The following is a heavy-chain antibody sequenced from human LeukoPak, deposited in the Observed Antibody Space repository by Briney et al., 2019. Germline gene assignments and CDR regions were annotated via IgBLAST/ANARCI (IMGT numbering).Heavy chain of an antibody. D-gene: IGHD3-10*01. CDR2: IYYSGST. CDR1: GGSISSSSYY. CDR3: ARVGGYYGSGSYYLDY. J-gene: IGHJ4*02. V-gene: IGHV4-39*07. Sequence: SETLSLTCTVSGGSISSSSYYWGWIRQPPGKGLEWIGSIYYSGSTYYNPSLKSRVTISVDTSKNQFSLKLSSVTAADTAVYYCARVGGYYGSGSYYLDYWGQGTLVTVSS.